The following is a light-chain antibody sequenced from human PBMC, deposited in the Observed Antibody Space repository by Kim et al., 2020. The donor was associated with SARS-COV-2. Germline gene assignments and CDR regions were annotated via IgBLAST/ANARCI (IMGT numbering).Light chain of an antibody. J-gene: IGKJ2*01. CDR3: HQYNNGYT. CDR1: QSVSTN. CDR2: AAS. Sequence: PGERATLSCRASQSVSTNVAWYQQKPGQAPRLLIYAASTRAAGVPVRFSGSGSGTDFTLTISSLQSEDFALYYCHQYNNGYTFGQGTKLEI. V-gene: IGKV3-15*01.